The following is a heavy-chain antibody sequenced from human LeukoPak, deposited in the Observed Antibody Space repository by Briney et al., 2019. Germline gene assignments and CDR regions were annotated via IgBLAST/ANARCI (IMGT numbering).Heavy chain of an antibody. J-gene: IGHJ4*02. CDR3: AKDSDYDILTGYWTPFDY. V-gene: IGHV3-23*01. CDR2: IIGRGGST. Sequence: PGGSLRLSCAASRFTFSSFAMSWVRQAPGRGLEWVSYIIGRGGSTHYADSVKGRFIICRDNSKHPLYLQMNSLRAEDTAVYYCAKDSDYDILTGYWTPFDYWGQGTLVTVSS. CDR1: RFTFSSFA. D-gene: IGHD3-9*01.